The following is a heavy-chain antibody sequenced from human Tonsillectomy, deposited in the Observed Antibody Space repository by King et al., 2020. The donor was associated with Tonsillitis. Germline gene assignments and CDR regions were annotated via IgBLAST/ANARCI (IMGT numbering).Heavy chain of an antibody. V-gene: IGHV3-30-3*01. CDR1: GFTFSSYA. J-gene: IGHJ4*02. Sequence: VQLVESGGGVVQPGRSLSLSCAASGFTFSSYAMHWVRQAPGKGLEWVAVISYDGSNKYYADSVKGRFTISRDNSKNTLYLQMNSLRAEDTAVYYCARGGQYYDILTGLDYWGQGTLVTVSS. D-gene: IGHD3-9*01. CDR3: ARGGQYYDILTGLDY. CDR2: ISYDGSNK.